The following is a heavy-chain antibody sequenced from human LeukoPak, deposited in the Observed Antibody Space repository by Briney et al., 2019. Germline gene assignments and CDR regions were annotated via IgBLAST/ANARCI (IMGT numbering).Heavy chain of an antibody. V-gene: IGHV4-59*08. D-gene: IGHD3-3*01. CDR2: IYYSGSS. CDR1: GGSVSSYY. Sequence: SETLSLTCTVSGGSVSSYYWNWVRQPPGKGLEWIGYIYYSGSSNYNPSLKSRVTISVDTSKNQFSLKLSSVTAADTAVYYCAALTIFGVAPFDYWGQGTLVTVSS. CDR3: AALTIFGVAPFDY. J-gene: IGHJ4*02.